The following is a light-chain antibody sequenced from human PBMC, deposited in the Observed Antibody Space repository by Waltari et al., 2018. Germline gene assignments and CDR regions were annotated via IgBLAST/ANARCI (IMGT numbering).Light chain of an antibody. CDR3: SSYTSSSTLV. CDR1: SSDVGGYTY. CDR2: EVS. V-gene: IGLV2-14*01. J-gene: IGLJ2*01. Sequence: QSALTQPASVSGSPGPSITISCTGTSSDVGGYTYVSWYQQPPGKAPKLMIYEVSNRPSGVSNRFSGSKSGNTASLTISGLQAEDEADYYCSSYTSSSTLVFGGGTKLTVL.